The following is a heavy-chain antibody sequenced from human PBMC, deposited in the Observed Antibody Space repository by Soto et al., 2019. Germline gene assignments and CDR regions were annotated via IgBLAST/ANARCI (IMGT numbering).Heavy chain of an antibody. D-gene: IGHD4-4*01. V-gene: IGHV1-2*02. CDR1: GYTFNYYY. CDR3: VRVGLSSNYDVDY. CDR2: INPNSDVT. J-gene: IGHJ4*02. Sequence: QVQLVQSGAEVKKPGASVKVSCKASGYTFNYYYIHWVRQAPGQGLEWMGWINPNSDVTGYPQIFQARVTMTMNMSITTVYMELTRIRSDATAVYYCVRVGLSSNYDVDYWGQGTLITVSS.